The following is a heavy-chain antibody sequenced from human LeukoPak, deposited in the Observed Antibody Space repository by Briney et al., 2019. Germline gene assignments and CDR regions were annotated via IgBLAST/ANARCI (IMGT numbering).Heavy chain of an antibody. D-gene: IGHD3-3*02. CDR1: GGSFSGYY. Sequence: PSETLSLTCAVYGGSFSGYYWSWIRQPPGKGLEWIGEINHSGSTNYNPSLKSRVTISVDTSKNQFSLKLSSVTAADTAVYYCAIFINNWFDPWGQGPLVTVSS. CDR2: INHSGST. J-gene: IGHJ5*02. CDR3: AIFINNWFDP. V-gene: IGHV4-34*01.